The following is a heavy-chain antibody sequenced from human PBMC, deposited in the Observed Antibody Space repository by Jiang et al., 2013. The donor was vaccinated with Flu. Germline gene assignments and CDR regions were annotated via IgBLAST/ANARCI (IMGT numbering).Heavy chain of an antibody. CDR3: ARGVWGSYRLEGRAFDI. J-gene: IGHJ3*02. D-gene: IGHD3-16*02. V-gene: IGHV4-4*02. Sequence: SGPGLVKPSGTLSLTCAVSGGSISSSNWWSWVRQPPGKGLEWIGEIYHSGSTNYNPSLKSRVTISVDKSKNQFSLKLSSVTAADTAVYYCARGVWGSYRLEGRAFDIWGQGTMVTVSS. CDR2: IYHSGST. CDR1: GGSISSSNW.